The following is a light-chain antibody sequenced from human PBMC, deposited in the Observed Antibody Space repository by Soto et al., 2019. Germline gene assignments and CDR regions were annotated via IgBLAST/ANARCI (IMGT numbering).Light chain of an antibody. J-gene: IGKJ1*01. CDR3: QQYNSYSPT. Sequence: DIQMTQSPSTLSASVGDRVTITCRASQSISTWLAWYQQEPGKAPKLLIHKASSLQSGVPSRFSGRGSGTDFTLTISSLHPDDFATYYCQQYNSYSPTFGQGTRGEIK. CDR1: QSISTW. V-gene: IGKV1-5*03. CDR2: KAS.